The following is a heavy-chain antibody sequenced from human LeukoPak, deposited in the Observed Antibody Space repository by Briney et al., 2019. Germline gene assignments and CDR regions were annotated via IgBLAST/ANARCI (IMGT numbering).Heavy chain of an antibody. Sequence: GASVKVSCKASGYTFTSYDINWVRQATGQGLEWMGWMNPNSGDTGYAQKFQGRVTMTRNTSIITAYMELSSLRSEDTAVYYCARRITMVRGVIITLGFDAFDIWGQGTMVTVSS. V-gene: IGHV1-8*01. CDR3: ARRITMVRGVIITLGFDAFDI. CDR1: GYTFTSYD. CDR2: MNPNSGDT. D-gene: IGHD3-10*01. J-gene: IGHJ3*02.